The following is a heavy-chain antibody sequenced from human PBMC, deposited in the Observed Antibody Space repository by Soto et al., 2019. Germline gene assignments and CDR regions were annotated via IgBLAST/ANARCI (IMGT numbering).Heavy chain of an antibody. Sequence: QVQLQESGPGLVKPSQTLSLTCTVSGGSISSGGYYWNWIRQHPEKGLEWIGYIYYSGSTYYNPXLKSRVTISVXXSXNXXSLKLSSVAAADTAVYYCAASCVGCGGFNYYGMDVWGQGTTVTVSS. CDR3: AASCVGCGGFNYYGMDV. J-gene: IGHJ6*02. D-gene: IGHD2-21*01. CDR1: GGSISSGGYY. V-gene: IGHV4-31*03. CDR2: IYYSGST.